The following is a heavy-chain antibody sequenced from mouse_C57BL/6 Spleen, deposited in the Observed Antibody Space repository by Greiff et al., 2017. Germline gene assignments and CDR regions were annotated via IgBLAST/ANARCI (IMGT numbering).Heavy chain of an antibody. CDR3: ARSGDWDWFAY. CDR1: GYAFTNYL. J-gene: IGHJ3*01. Sequence: QVQLQQSGAELVRPGTSVKVSCKASGYAFTNYLIEWVKQRPGQGLEWIGVINPGSGGTNYNEKFKGKATLTADKSSSTAYMQLSSLTSEDCAVYFCARSGDWDWFAYWGQGTLVTVSA. CDR2: INPGSGGT. D-gene: IGHD4-1*01. V-gene: IGHV1-54*01.